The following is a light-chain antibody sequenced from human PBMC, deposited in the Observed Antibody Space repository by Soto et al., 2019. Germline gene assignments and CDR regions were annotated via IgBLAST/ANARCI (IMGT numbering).Light chain of an antibody. Sequence: EIVMTQSPATLSVSPGERATLSCRASQSVSSNLAWYQQKPGQAPRLLIYGVSTRATGIPARFSGSGSGTDFTLTISSLEPEDFAVYYCHQRQSWPRTFGQGTKVDIK. CDR3: HQRQSWPRT. CDR1: QSVSSN. V-gene: IGKV3-15*01. J-gene: IGKJ1*01. CDR2: GVS.